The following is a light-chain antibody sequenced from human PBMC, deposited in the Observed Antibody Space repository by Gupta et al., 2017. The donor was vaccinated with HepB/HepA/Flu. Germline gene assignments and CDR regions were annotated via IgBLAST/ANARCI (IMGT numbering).Light chain of an antibody. Sequence: QSALTQPASVSGSPGQSITISCTGTSSDILTYKYFSWYQQHPGNAPKVLISDVRDRPSGGSDRFSGSKAGTTAYLTISGLQAEDEDDYYCSSYTSRSTVFGGGTKLTVL. CDR1: SSDILTYKY. CDR3: SSYTSRSTV. J-gene: IGLJ3*02. V-gene: IGLV2-14*01. CDR2: DVR.